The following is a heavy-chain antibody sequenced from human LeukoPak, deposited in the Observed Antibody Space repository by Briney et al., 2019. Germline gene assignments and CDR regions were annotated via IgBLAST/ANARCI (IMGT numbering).Heavy chain of an antibody. CDR1: GFTFDDYG. CDR3: AKGDYYGSGSLGDY. V-gene: IGHV3-20*04. CDR2: INWNGGST. J-gene: IGHJ4*02. D-gene: IGHD3-10*01. Sequence: GGSLRLSCAASGFTFDDYGMSWVRQAPGKGLEWVSGINWNGGSTGYADSVKGRFTISRDNAKNSLYLQMNSLRAEDTALYYCAKGDYYGSGSLGDYWGQGTLVTVSS.